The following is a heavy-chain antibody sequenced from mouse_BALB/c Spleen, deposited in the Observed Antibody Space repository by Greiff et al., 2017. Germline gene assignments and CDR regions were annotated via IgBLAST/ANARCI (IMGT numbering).Heavy chain of an antibody. CDR3: ARMDGNSYAMDY. J-gene: IGHJ4*01. CDR1: GFTFSDYY. CDR2: ISDGGSYT. D-gene: IGHD2-1*01. Sequence: EVQGVESGGGLVKPGGSLKLSCAASGFTFSDYYMYWVRQTPEKRLEWVATISDGGSYTYYPDSVKGRFTISRDNAKNNLYLQMSSLKSEDTAMYYCARMDGNSYAMDYWGQGTSVTVSS. V-gene: IGHV5-4*02.